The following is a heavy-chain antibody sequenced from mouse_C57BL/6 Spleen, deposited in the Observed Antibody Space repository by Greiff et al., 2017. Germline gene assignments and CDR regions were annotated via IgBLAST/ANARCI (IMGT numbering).Heavy chain of an antibody. Sequence: ESGPGLVAPSQSLSITCTASGLSSTSYGVDWARQSPGKGLEWLGVIWGVGSTNYNSALKSRLGISKDNSKRQVFLKMNSLQTDDTAMYYCARKSYDAMDYWGQGTSVTVSS. CDR2: IWGVGST. J-gene: IGHJ4*01. CDR1: GLSSTSYG. CDR3: ARKSYDAMDY. V-gene: IGHV2-6*01.